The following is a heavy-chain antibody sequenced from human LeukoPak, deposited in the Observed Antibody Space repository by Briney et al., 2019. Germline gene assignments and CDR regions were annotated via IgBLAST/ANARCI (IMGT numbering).Heavy chain of an antibody. Sequence: KPSETLSLTCAVYGGSFSGYYWSWIRQPPGKGLEWIGEINHSGSTNYNPSLKSRVTTSVDTSKNQFSLKLSSVTAADTAVYYCARGLPEIDYWGQGTLVTVSS. CDR1: GGSFSGYY. V-gene: IGHV4-34*01. CDR3: ARGLPEIDY. CDR2: INHSGST. D-gene: IGHD2-15*01. J-gene: IGHJ4*02.